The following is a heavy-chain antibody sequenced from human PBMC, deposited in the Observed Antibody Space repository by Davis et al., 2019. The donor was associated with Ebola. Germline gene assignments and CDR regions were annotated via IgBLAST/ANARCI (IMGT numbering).Heavy chain of an antibody. D-gene: IGHD1-1*01. CDR3: AKVERYGY. CDR1: GFTFSSYS. V-gene: IGHV3-21*01. Sequence: GESLKISCAASGFTFSSYSMNWVRQAPGKGLEWVSSISSSSSYIYYADSVKGRFTISRDNAKNSLYLQMNSLRAEDTAVYYCAKVERYGYWGQGTLVTVSS. J-gene: IGHJ4*02. CDR2: ISSSSSYI.